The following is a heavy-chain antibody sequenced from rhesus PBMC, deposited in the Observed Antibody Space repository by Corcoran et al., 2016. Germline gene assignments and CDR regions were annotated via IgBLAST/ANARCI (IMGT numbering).Heavy chain of an antibody. J-gene: IGHJ5-1*01. Sequence: QVQLQESGPGLVKPSETLALTCAASGSYISSYWWSGTRQPQGKGLELIGAINGNTVSTYYHPSLESRVTISKDASKNQFSLKLGSVTAADTAVYYCAGWPQSGYYNSRFAVWGPGVLVTVSS. D-gene: IGHD3-28*01. CDR2: INGNTVST. CDR3: AGWPQSGYYNSRFAV. V-gene: IGHV4-80*01. CDR1: GSYISSYW.